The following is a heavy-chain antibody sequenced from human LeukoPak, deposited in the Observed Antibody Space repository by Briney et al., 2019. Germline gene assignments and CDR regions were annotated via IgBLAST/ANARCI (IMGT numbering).Heavy chain of an antibody. J-gene: IGHJ4*02. D-gene: IGHD6-13*01. V-gene: IGHV1-69*13. CDR1: GGTFSSYA. CDR3: ARDNAGMSDY. Sequence: ASVKVSFTASGGTFSSYAISWVRQAPGQGLEWMGGIIPIFGTANYAQKFQGRVTITADESTSAAYMELSSLRSEDTAVYYCARDNAGMSDYWGQGTLVTVSS. CDR2: IIPIFGTA.